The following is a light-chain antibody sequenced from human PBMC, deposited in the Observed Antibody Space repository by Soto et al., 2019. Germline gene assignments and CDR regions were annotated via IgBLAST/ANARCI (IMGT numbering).Light chain of an antibody. Sequence: DIQMTQSPSSLSASVGDRATITCQASQDIINYVNWYQQKPGKAPKLVIYTASNLESGVASRFSGRGSGTDFTLAIDGLQPEDFATYYCQQYHALPRTVGQGTRVDI. CDR2: TAS. V-gene: IGKV1-33*01. CDR1: QDIINY. CDR3: QQYHALPRT. J-gene: IGKJ1*01.